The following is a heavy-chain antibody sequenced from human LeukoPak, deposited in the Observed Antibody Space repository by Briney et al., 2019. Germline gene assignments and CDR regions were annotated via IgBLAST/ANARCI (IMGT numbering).Heavy chain of an antibody. CDR1: GFTFSSYA. CDR2: ISGSGGST. Sequence: PGGSLRLSCAASGFTFSSYAMSWVRQAPGKGLEWVSAISGSGGSTYYADSVKGRFTVSRDNSKNTLYLQMNSLRAEDTAVYYCAKDRSSSWYFDYWGQGTLVTVSS. J-gene: IGHJ4*02. CDR3: AKDRSSSWYFDY. V-gene: IGHV3-23*01. D-gene: IGHD6-13*01.